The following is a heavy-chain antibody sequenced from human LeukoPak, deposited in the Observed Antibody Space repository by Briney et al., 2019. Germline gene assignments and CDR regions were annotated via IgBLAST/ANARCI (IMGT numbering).Heavy chain of an antibody. D-gene: IGHD2-21*02. Sequence: GGSLRLSCAASGFTFSDAWMTWVRQAPGKGLEWVSGISGSGASTYYADSVKGRFIILRDNSKNTLYLQINSLRAEDTALYYCARVTSTTFDYWGQGTLVTVSS. J-gene: IGHJ4*02. V-gene: IGHV3-23*01. CDR2: ISGSGAST. CDR1: GFTFSDAW. CDR3: ARVTSTTFDY.